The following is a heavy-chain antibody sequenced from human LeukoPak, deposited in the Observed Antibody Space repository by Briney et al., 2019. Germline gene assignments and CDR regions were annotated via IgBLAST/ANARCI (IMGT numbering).Heavy chain of an antibody. V-gene: IGHV4-38-2*01. CDR1: GYSISSGYY. CDR3: ARPKGDLFDY. CDR2: IYHSGST. D-gene: IGHD2-21*02. Sequence: SETLSLTCAVSGYSISSGYYWGWIRQPPGKGLEWIGSIYHSGSTYYNPSLKSRVTISVDTSKNQFSLKLSSVTAADTAVYYCARPKGDLFDYWGQGTLVTVSS. J-gene: IGHJ4*02.